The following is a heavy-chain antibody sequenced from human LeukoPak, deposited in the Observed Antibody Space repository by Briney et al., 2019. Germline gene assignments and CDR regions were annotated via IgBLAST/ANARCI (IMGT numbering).Heavy chain of an antibody. CDR1: GGPIPISSSSYY. Sequence: SETLSLTCTVSGGPIPISSSSYYWGWIRQPPGKVLEWIGSLYYSGSTYDNPSLKGRVAISGDTSKNQVSLKLSSVTAADTAVYYCARQVAHTALDYWGQGILVTVSS. V-gene: IGHV4-39*01. CDR2: LYYSGST. J-gene: IGHJ4*02. CDR3: ARQVAHTALDY. D-gene: IGHD5-18*01.